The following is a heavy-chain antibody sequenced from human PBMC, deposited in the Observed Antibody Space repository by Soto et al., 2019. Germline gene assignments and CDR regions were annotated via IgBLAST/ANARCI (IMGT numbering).Heavy chain of an antibody. CDR2: IYHSGST. J-gene: IGHJ6*02. D-gene: IGHD1-1*01. CDR1: GGSISSYY. CDR3: ARGFKIFAGTTDYYYYYGMDV. V-gene: IGHV4-59*12. Sequence: SETLSLTCTVSGGSISSYYWSWIRQPPGKGLEWIGEIYHSGSTNYNPSLKSRVTISVDTSKNQFSLKLSSVTAADTAVYYCARGFKIFAGTTDYYYYYGMDVWGQGTTVTVSS.